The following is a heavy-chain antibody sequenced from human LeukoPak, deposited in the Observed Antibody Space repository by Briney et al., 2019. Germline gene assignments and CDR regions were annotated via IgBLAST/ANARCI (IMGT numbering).Heavy chain of an antibody. D-gene: IGHD2-2*01. Sequence: SETLSLTCTVSGGSVSGYYWTWIRQSPGKRPEWLAYIRYTGSTNYNPSLKSQVTISVDTSKNQFSLKLSSVTAADTAVYYCARAKGIVVVPAAPDYYYGMDVWGQGTTVTVSS. CDR3: ARAKGIVVVPAAPDYYYGMDV. J-gene: IGHJ6*02. V-gene: IGHV4-59*02. CDR2: IRYTGST. CDR1: GGSVSGYY.